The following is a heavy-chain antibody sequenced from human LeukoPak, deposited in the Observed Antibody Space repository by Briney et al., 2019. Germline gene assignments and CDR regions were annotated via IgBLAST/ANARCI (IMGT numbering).Heavy chain of an antibody. V-gene: IGHV3-20*04. CDR2: INWNGGST. Sequence: GGSLRLSCAASGFTFDDYGMSWVRQAPGKGLEWDYGINWNGGSTGYADSVKGRFTISRDNAKNSLYLQMNSLRAEDTALYYCARDFSYYYDSSGSFDYWGQGTLVTVSS. CDR3: ARDFSYYYDSSGSFDY. CDR1: GFTFDDYG. D-gene: IGHD3-22*01. J-gene: IGHJ4*02.